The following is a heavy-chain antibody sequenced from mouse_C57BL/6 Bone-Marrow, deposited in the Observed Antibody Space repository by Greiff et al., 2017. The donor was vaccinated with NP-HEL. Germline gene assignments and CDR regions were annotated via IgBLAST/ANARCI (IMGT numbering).Heavy chain of an antibody. CDR1: GYTFTNYW. CDR2: IYPGGGYT. Sequence: QVQLQQSGAELVRPRTSVKMSCKASGYTFTNYWIGWAKQRPGHGLEWIGDIYPGGGYTNYNEKFKGKATLTADKSSSTAYMQFSSLTSEDSAIYYCASSIYYYGSSYAFGYWGQGTTLTVSS. J-gene: IGHJ2*01. D-gene: IGHD1-1*01. V-gene: IGHV1-63*01. CDR3: ASSIYYYGSSYAFGY.